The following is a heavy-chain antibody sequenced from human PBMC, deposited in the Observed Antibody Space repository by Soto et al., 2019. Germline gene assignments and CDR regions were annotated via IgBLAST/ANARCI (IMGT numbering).Heavy chain of an antibody. J-gene: IGHJ6*02. Sequence: SLRLPWSSSAGKCGGFGVHRIRHPPRKGLGWVAVVSYDGSNKYYADSVKGRFTISRDNSKNTLYLQMNSLRAEHTAVYYCAKADVLGGATPTQALNYYYGMDVWGQGTTVTVSS. D-gene: IGHD1-26*01. CDR3: AKADVLGGATPTQALNYYYGMDV. V-gene: IGHV3-30*18. CDR1: AGKCGGFG. CDR2: VSYDGSNK.